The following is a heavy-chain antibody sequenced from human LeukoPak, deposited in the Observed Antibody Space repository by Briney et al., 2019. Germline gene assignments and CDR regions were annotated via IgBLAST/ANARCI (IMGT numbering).Heavy chain of an antibody. D-gene: IGHD3-10*01. J-gene: IGHJ4*02. CDR2: IHYSGGT. Sequence: PSETVSLTCTVSGGSISSNNYYWVWIRQPPGKGLEWIGSIHYSGGTYHNPSLKSRITISVDTSKNQFFLNLNSVTAADTAVYYCARRYYSGPFDYWGQGTLVTVSS. CDR1: GGSISSNNYY. CDR3: ARRYYSGPFDY. V-gene: IGHV4-39*01.